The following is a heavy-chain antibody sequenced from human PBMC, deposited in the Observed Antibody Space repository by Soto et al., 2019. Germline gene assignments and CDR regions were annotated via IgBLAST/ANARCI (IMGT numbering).Heavy chain of an antibody. Sequence: QVQLVQSGAEVKKPGASVKVSCKASGYTFTSYGISWVRQAPGQGLEWMGWITAYSGNTNHAQKFQDRVTMTTDTYTNTAYMELRSLKSDDTAVYFCARAALLTGYDYWGQGTLVTVSS. J-gene: IGHJ4*02. D-gene: IGHD3-9*01. CDR1: GYTFTSYG. V-gene: IGHV1-18*01. CDR2: ITAYSGNT. CDR3: ARAALLTGYDY.